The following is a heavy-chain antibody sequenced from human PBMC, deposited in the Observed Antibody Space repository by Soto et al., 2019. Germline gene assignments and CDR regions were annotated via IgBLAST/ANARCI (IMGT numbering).Heavy chain of an antibody. D-gene: IGHD6-19*01. CDR3: ARRLFGSGWTLDS. CDR1: GASITTYY. J-gene: IGHJ4*02. Sequence: LSLTCDVSGASITTYYWSWIRQAPGKGLEWIGNVYHTGSTDYNSSLKSRVTISVDTSKNQFSLNMNSVTAADTAVYYCARRLFGSGWTLDSWGQGALVTVSS. V-gene: IGHV4-59*01. CDR2: VYHTGST.